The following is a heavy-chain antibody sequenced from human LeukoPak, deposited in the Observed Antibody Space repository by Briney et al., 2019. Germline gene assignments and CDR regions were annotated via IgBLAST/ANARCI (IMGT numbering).Heavy chain of an antibody. CDR2: IYHSGST. J-gene: IGHJ5*02. Sequence: PGGSLRLSCAASGFTFSTYSMNWVRQPPGKGLEWIGEIYHSGSTNYNPSLKSRVTISVDKSKNQFSLKLSSVTAADTAVYYCARDQRDYYGSGSYYNSNWFDPWGQGTLVTVSS. CDR1: GFTFSTYS. D-gene: IGHD3-10*01. V-gene: IGHV4-4*02. CDR3: ARDQRDYYGSGSYYNSNWFDP.